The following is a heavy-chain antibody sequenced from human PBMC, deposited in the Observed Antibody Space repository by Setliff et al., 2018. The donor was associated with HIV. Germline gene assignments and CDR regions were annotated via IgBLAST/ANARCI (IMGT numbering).Heavy chain of an antibody. CDR2: IYHSGST. CDR3: ARDGGRSSRIDY. CDR1: GFSISSGYY. D-gene: IGHD6-13*01. Sequence: NPSETLSLTCAVSGFSISSGYYWGWIRQPPGKGLEWIGTIYHSGSTYYSPSLMSRVTISADTSKNQISLKLNSVTAADTAVYYCARDGGRSSRIDYWGQGTLVTVSS. J-gene: IGHJ4*02. V-gene: IGHV4-38-2*02.